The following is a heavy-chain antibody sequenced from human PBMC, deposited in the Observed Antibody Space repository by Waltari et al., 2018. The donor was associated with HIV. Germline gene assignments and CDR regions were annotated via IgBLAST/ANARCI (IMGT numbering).Heavy chain of an antibody. CDR3: ARGYYYDSSGHYQFDY. D-gene: IGHD3-22*01. V-gene: IGHV4-34*01. CDR2: INPGESA. CDR1: GDSFSGYY. Sequence: QVHLQQWGAGLLKSSETLSLTCAVYGDSFSGYYWNWIRQPPGKGLEWIGEINPGESANNPPTPKSRVSISVDTSKNHFSLNLRSVTAADTAVYYCARGYYYDSSGHYQFDYWGHGSLVTVSS. J-gene: IGHJ4*01.